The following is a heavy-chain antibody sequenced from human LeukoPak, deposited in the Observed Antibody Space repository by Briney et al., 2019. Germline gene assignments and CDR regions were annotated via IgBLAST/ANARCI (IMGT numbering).Heavy chain of an antibody. Sequence: PGGSLRLSCAASGFTFSSYAMSWVRQAPGKGLEWVSAISGSGGSTYYADSVKGRFTISRDNSKNTLYLQMNSLRAEDTAVYYCAKGHVPGIAAAAELDYWGQGTLVTVSS. CDR1: GFTFSSYA. V-gene: IGHV3-23*01. J-gene: IGHJ4*02. CDR3: AKGHVPGIAAAAELDY. D-gene: IGHD6-13*01. CDR2: ISGSGGST.